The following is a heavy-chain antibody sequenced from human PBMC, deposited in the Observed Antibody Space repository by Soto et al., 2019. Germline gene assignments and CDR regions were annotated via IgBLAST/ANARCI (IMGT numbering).Heavy chain of an antibody. Sequence: ASVKVSCKAFGYTFTTYVMHWVRQAPGQRLEWMGWLNAGNDNTEYSQKLQGRVTITRDTSASTVYMELSSLSSEDTAVYYCARVGQNYYGMDVWG. V-gene: IGHV1-3*01. CDR1: GYTFTTYV. CDR3: ARVGQNYYGMDV. CDR2: LNAGNDNT. J-gene: IGHJ6*02. D-gene: IGHD3-3*01.